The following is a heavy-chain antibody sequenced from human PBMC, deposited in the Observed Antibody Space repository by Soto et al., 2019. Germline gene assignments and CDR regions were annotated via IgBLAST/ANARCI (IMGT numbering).Heavy chain of an antibody. D-gene: IGHD1-26*01. CDR1: GYSFPSYA. CDR3: AREDSYYWYFDL. J-gene: IGHJ2*01. CDR2: INAGNGNT. Sequence: ASVKVSFKASGYSFPSYARHWVRQAPGQRLEWMGWINAGNGNTKYSQKFQVRVTITRDTSASTAYMELSSLRSEDTAVYYCAREDSYYWYFDLWGRGNLVTVSS. V-gene: IGHV1-3*01.